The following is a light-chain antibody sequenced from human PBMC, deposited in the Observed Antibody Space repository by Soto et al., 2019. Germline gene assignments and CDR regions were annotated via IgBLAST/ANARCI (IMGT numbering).Light chain of an antibody. CDR2: GVT. J-gene: IGLJ1*01. CDR3: SSYTRSDIFV. Sequence: QSALTQPASVSGSPGQSITISCTGTSSDAVSWYQLHPGKAPKLIIFGVTNRPSGVSNRFSGSKSGNTASLTISGLQAEDEADYYCSSYTRSDIFVFGTGTKLTVL. CDR1: SSDAV. V-gene: IGLV2-14*01.